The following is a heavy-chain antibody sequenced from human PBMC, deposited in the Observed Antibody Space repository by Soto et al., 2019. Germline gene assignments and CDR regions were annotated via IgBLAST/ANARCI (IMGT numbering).Heavy chain of an antibody. CDR3: AKGGFSDIVVPTPRNYFDY. J-gene: IGHJ4*02. V-gene: IGHV3-23*01. CDR2: ISGSGGST. Sequence: GGSLRLSCAASGFTFSSYAMSWVRQAPGKGLEWVSAISGSGGSTYYADSVKGRFTISRDNSKNTLYLQMNSLRAEDTAVYYCAKGGFSDIVVPTPRNYFDYWGQGTLVTVSS. CDR1: GFTFSSYA. D-gene: IGHD2-2*01.